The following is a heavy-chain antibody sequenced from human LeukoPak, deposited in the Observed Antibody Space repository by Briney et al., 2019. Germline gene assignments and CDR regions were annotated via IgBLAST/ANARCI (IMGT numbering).Heavy chain of an antibody. CDR2: IYPGDSDT. D-gene: IGHD6-6*01. J-gene: IGHJ3*02. CDR1: GYSFTSYW. V-gene: IGHV5-51*01. Sequence: GESLKISCKDSGYSFTSYWIGWVRQMPGKGLEWMGIIYPGDSDTRYSPSFQGQVTISADKSISTAYLQWSSLKASDTAMYYCARQTRAARAADAFDIWGQGTMVTVSS. CDR3: ARQTRAARAADAFDI.